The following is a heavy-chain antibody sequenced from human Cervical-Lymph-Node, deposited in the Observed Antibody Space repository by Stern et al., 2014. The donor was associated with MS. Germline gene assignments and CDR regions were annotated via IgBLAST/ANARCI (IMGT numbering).Heavy chain of an antibody. CDR1: GFSLSTSGMR. CDR2: IDWDDDK. J-gene: IGHJ4*02. Sequence: QITLKESGPALVKPTQTLTLTCTFSGFSLSTSGMRVSWIRQPPGKALEWLARIDWDDDKFYSTSLKNRLTISKDTSKNQVVLTMTIMDPVDTATYYCARSPPYYEFWNDYYYFDYWGQGTLVAVSS. CDR3: ARSPPYYEFWNDYYYFDY. V-gene: IGHV2-70*04. D-gene: IGHD3-3*01.